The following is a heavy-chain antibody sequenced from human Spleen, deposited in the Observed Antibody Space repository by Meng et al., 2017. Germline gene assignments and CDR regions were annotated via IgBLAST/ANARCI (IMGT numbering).Heavy chain of an antibody. V-gene: IGHV4-34*01. CDR1: GGSFSDYY. Sequence: GQLQRWGAGLLKPSEPLSLPCLVSGGSFSDYYWSWIRQPPGKGLEWIGEINHSGSTNYNPSLESRATISVDTSQNNLSLKLSSVTAADSAVYYCARGPTTMAHDFDYWGQGTLVTVSS. CDR3: ARGPTTMAHDFDY. CDR2: INHSGST. D-gene: IGHD4-11*01. J-gene: IGHJ4*02.